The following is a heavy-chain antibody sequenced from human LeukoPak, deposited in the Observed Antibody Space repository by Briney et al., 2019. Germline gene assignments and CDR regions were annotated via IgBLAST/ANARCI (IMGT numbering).Heavy chain of an antibody. V-gene: IGHV1-8*03. J-gene: IGHJ2*01. CDR1: GYTFTDYY. D-gene: IGHD6-6*01. Sequence: ASVKVSCKASGYTFTDYYMHWVRQAPGQGLEWMGWMNPNSGNTGYAQKFQGRVTITRNTSISTAYMELSSLRSEDTAVYYCARGRYSSSSYWYFDLWGRGTLVTVSS. CDR2: MNPNSGNT. CDR3: ARGRYSSSSYWYFDL.